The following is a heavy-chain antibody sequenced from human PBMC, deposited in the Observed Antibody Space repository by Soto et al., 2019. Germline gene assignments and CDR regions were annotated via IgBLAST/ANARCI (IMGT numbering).Heavy chain of an antibody. CDR1: GGSISSYY. CDR2: IYYSGST. CDR3: ARGRRSHIKIFEIVVREYKWFDP. V-gene: IGHV4-59*12. D-gene: IGHD3-3*01. Sequence: SETLSLTCTVSGGSISSYYWSWIRQPPGKGLEWIGYIYYSGSTNYNPSLKSRVTISVDTSKNQFSLKLSSVTVADTAVYYCARGRRSHIKIFEIVVREYKWFDPWGQGTLVTVS. J-gene: IGHJ5*02.